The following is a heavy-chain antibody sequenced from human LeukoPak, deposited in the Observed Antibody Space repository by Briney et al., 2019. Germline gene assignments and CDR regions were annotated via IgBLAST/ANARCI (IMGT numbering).Heavy chain of an antibody. Sequence: PGASVKVSCKASGYTFTGYYMHWVRQAPGQGLEWMGWINPNSGGTNYAQKFQGRVTMTRDTSISTAYMELSRLRSDDTAVYYCASEKHYYDSSGYYFYYWGQGTLVTVSS. CDR3: ASEKHYYDSSGYYFYY. J-gene: IGHJ4*02. CDR2: INPNSGGT. CDR1: GYTFTGYY. V-gene: IGHV1-2*02. D-gene: IGHD3-22*01.